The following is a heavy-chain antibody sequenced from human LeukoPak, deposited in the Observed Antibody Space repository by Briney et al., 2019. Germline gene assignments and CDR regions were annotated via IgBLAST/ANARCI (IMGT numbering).Heavy chain of an antibody. CDR2: INWNGGST. CDR1: GFTFDDYG. D-gene: IGHD6-13*01. J-gene: IGHJ6*03. Sequence: AGGSLRLSCAASGFTFDDYGMSWVRQAPGKGLEWVSGINWNGGSTGYADSVKGRFTISRDNAKNSLYLQMNSLRAEDTALYYCARAPRDPSHSSSWDPYYYYYYMDVWGKGTTVTVSS. V-gene: IGHV3-20*04. CDR3: ARAPRDPSHSSSWDPYYYYYYMDV.